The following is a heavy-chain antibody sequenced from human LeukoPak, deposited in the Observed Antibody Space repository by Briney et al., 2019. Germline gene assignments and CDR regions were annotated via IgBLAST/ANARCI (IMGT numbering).Heavy chain of an antibody. V-gene: IGHV3-11*01. CDR3: AKGTLNRRYCSSTSCYAGPDDY. CDR2: ISSSGSTI. Sequence: PGGSLRLSCAASGFTFSDYYMSWIRQAPGKGLEWVSYISSSGSTIYYADSVKGRFTISRDNAKNSLYLQMNSLRAEDTAVYYCAKGTLNRRYCSSTSCYAGPDDYWGQGTLVTVSS. J-gene: IGHJ4*02. CDR1: GFTFSDYY. D-gene: IGHD2-2*01.